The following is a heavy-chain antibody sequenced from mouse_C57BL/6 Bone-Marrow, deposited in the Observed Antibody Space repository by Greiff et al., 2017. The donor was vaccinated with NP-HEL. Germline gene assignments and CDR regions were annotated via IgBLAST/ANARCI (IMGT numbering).Heavy chain of an antibody. CDR3: TRDGDGYYSYYFDY. V-gene: IGHV5-9-1*02. D-gene: IGHD2-3*01. CDR1: GFTFSSYA. Sequence: EVQRVESGEGLVKPGGSLKLSCAASGFTFSSYAMSWVRQTPEKRLEWVAYISSGGDYIYYADTVKGRFTISRDNARNTLYLQMSSLKSEDTAMYYCTRDGDGYYSYYFDYWGQGTTLTVSS. CDR2: ISSGGDYI. J-gene: IGHJ2*01.